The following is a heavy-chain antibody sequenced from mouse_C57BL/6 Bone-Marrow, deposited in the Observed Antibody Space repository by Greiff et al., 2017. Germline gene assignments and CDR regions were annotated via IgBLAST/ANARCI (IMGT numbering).Heavy chain of an antibody. J-gene: IGHJ3*01. CDR3: TTGTWFAY. D-gene: IGHD4-1*01. V-gene: IGHV6-3*01. CDR1: GFTFSNYW. Sequence: DVMLVESGGGLVQPGGSMKLSCVASGFTFSNYWMNWVRQSPEQGLEWVAQIRLKSDNYATHYAESVKGRFTISRDDSKSSVYLQMNNLRAEDTGIYYCTTGTWFAYWGQGTLVTVSA. CDR2: IRLKSDNYAT.